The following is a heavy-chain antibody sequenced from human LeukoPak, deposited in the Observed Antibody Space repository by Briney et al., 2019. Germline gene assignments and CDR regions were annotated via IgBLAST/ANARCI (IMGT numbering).Heavy chain of an antibody. CDR2: IIPIFGTA. D-gene: IGHD6-6*01. CDR1: GGTFSSYA. V-gene: IGHV1-69*13. Sequence: SVKVSCKASGGTFSSYAISWVRQAPGQGLEWMGGIIPIFGTANYAQKFQGRVTITADESTSTAYMELSSLRSEDTAVYYCARSLGSSSVYYYYMDVWGKGTTVTVSS. CDR3: ARSLGSSSVYYYYMDV. J-gene: IGHJ6*03.